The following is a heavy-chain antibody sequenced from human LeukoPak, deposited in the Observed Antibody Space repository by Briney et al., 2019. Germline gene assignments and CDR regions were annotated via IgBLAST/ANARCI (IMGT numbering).Heavy chain of an antibody. CDR2: ISAYNGNT. J-gene: IGHJ4*02. CDR3: ARDHGSGDDSSGYSFDY. V-gene: IGHV1-18*01. CDR1: GGTFSSYA. D-gene: IGHD3-22*01. Sequence: ASVKVSCKASGGTFSSYAISWVRQAPGQGLEWMGWISAYNGNTNYAQKLQGRVTMTTDTSTSTAYMELRSLRSDDTAVYYCARDHGSGDDSSGYSFDYWGQGTLVTVSS.